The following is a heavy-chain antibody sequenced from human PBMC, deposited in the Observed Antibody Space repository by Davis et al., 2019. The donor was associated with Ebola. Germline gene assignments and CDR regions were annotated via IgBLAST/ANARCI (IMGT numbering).Heavy chain of an antibody. CDR3: ARDYVY. CDR2: INPHNGNT. CDR1: GYTFTNYG. D-gene: IGHD1-14*01. V-gene: IGHV1-18*04. Sequence: SVKVSCKASGYTFTNYGITWVRQAPGQGLEWMGWINPHNGNTNYAQNVQGRVIMTSDTATTTAYMELRRLTSDDTAVYYCARDYVYWGQGILVTVSS. J-gene: IGHJ4*02.